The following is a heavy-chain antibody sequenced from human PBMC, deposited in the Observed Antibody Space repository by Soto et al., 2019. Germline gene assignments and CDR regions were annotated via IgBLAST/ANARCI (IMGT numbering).Heavy chain of an antibody. J-gene: IGHJ4*02. CDR3: ANPVEMAHPPDY. Sequence: GGSLRLSCAASGFTFSSYAMHWVRQAPGEGLEWVAVISYDGSNKYYADSVKGRFTISRDNSKNTLYLQMNSLRAEDTAVYYCANPVEMAHPPDYWGQGTMVTVSS. CDR1: GFTFSSYA. V-gene: IGHV3-30-3*01. D-gene: IGHD2-15*01. CDR2: ISYDGSNK.